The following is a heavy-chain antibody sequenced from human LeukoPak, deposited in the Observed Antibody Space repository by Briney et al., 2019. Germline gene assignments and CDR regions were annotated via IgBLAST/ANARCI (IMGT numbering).Heavy chain of an antibody. CDR2: IFHSGST. J-gene: IGHJ5*02. CDR1: GDSISSGHY. Sequence: PSETLSLTCAVSGDSISSGHYWAWIRRPPVKGLEWIGSIFHSGSTYRNPSLRSRVTISLNTSKNQFSLILSSMTAADTAVYYCARTSSVDTALVGVHWFDPWGQGTLVTVSS. D-gene: IGHD5-18*01. V-gene: IGHV4-38-2*01. CDR3: ARTSSVDTALVGVHWFDP.